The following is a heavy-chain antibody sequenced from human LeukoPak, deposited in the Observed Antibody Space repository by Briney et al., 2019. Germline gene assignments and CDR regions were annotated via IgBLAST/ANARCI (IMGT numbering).Heavy chain of an antibody. V-gene: IGHV3-23*01. D-gene: IGHD3-10*01. Sequence: GGSLRLSCAASGFTFSSYGMNWVRQAPGKGLEWVSAISGSGGDTYYADSVKGRFTISRDNSKNTLYLQMNSLGAVDTAVYYCAKRAPMVRGRTDYQYGMDVWGQGTTVTVSS. CDR1: GFTFSSYG. J-gene: IGHJ6*02. CDR3: AKRAPMVRGRTDYQYGMDV. CDR2: ISGSGGDT.